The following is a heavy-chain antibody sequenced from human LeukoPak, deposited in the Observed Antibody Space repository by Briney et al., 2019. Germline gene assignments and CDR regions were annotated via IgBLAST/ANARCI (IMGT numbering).Heavy chain of an antibody. CDR1: GFTFSSYA. Sequence: GGSLRLSCAASGFTFSSYAMGWVRQAPGEGLEWVSGIGGSGGNTYYADSVKGRFTISRDSSRNTLYLQMNNLRGDDTAVYYCAKKEVISSGEWYFGLWGRGTLVTVSS. D-gene: IGHD6-19*01. CDR2: IGGSGGNT. J-gene: IGHJ2*01. V-gene: IGHV3-23*01. CDR3: AKKEVISSGEWYFGL.